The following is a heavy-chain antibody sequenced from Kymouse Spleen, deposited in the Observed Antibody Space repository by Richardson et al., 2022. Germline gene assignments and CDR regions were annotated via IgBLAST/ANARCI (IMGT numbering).Heavy chain of an antibody. Sequence: QVQLVESGGGVVQPGRSLRLSCAASGFTFSSYGMHWVRQAPGKGLEWVAVISYDGSNKYYADSVKGRFTISRDNSKNTLYLQMNSLRAEDTAVYYCAGITMVRGVIGGFDPWGQGTLVTVSS. J-gene: IGHJ5*02. V-gene: IGHV3-30*18. CDR1: GFTFSSYG. D-gene: IGHD3-10*01. CDR2: ISYDGSNK. CDR3: AGITMVRGVIGGFDP.